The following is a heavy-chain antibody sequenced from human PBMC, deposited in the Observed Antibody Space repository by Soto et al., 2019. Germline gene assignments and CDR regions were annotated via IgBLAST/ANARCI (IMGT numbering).Heavy chain of an antibody. CDR3: AKDSGYGDYVFDY. V-gene: IGHV3-30*18. CDR2: ISYDGSNK. Sequence: VAVISYDGSNKYYADSVKGRFTISRDNSKNTLYLQMNSLRAEDTAVYYCAKDSGYGDYVFDYWGQGTLVTVSS. J-gene: IGHJ4*02. D-gene: IGHD4-17*01.